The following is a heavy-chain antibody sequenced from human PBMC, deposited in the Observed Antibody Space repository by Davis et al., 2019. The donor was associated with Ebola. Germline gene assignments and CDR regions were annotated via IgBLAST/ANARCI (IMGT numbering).Heavy chain of an antibody. V-gene: IGHV3-7*03. J-gene: IGHJ6*02. CDR3: ARVGQNVDFDGMDV. CDR2: INQDGRET. D-gene: IGHD5-12*01. Sequence: GESLKISCAASGFSYGDYWMNWVRQAPGKGLEWVANINQDGRETYYVDSVKGRFTISRDNAKNSLYLQMNSLRAEDTAVYYCARVGQNVDFDGMDVWGQGTTDTVSS. CDR1: GFSYGDYW.